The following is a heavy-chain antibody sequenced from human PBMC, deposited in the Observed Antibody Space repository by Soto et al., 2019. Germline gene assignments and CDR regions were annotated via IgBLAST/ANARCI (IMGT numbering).Heavy chain of an antibody. Sequence: XESLSLSCAASGFTVSSYSMSWVRQAPGKGLEWVSYISSSSSTIYYADSVKGRFTISRDNAKNSLYLQMNSLRDEDTAVYYCARDTIYDSSGYYLANYGMDVWGQGTTVTVSS. J-gene: IGHJ6*02. D-gene: IGHD3-22*01. V-gene: IGHV3-48*02. CDR3: ARDTIYDSSGYYLANYGMDV. CDR2: ISSSSSTI. CDR1: GFTVSSYS.